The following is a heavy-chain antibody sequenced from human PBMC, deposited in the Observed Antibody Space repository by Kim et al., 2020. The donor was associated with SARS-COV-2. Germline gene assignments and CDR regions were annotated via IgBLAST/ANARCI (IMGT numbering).Heavy chain of an antibody. CDR2: IYYSGST. Sequence: SETLSLTCTVSGGSISSGGYYWSWIRQHPGKGLEWIGYIYYSGSTYYNPSLKSRVTISVDTSKNQFSLKLSSVTAADTAVYYCARDYSGTRGYSYGGDAFDIWGQGTMVTVSS. J-gene: IGHJ3*02. D-gene: IGHD5-18*01. CDR1: GGSISSGGYY. V-gene: IGHV4-31*03. CDR3: ARDYSGTRGYSYGGDAFDI.